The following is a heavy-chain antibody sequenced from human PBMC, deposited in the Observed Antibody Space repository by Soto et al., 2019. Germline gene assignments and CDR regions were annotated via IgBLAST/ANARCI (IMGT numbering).Heavy chain of an antibody. V-gene: IGHV3-23*01. J-gene: IGHJ6*02. D-gene: IGHD5-18*01. CDR2: ISGSGGST. Sequence: EVQLLESGGGLVQPGGSLRLSCAASGFTFSSYAMSWVRQAPGKGLEWVSAISGSGGSTYYGDSVKGRFTISRDNSKHTLYLQMNSLRAEDTAVYYCANTAMAEHYYYGMDVWGQGTTVTVSS. CDR1: GFTFSSYA. CDR3: ANTAMAEHYYYGMDV.